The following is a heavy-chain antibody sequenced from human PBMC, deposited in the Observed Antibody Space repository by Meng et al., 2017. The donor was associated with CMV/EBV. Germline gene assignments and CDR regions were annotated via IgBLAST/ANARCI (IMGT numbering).Heavy chain of an antibody. V-gene: IGHV1-46*01. CDR2: IHPGGGST. D-gene: IGHD2-2*01. Sequence: DTISDCWMAWGRPTPGQGLEWVEMIHPGGGSTTYTREFRGRVVLARDTSTSTVYMDLSSLRSEDRAVYYCARSGSTTSQQPGYFDLWGRGTLVTVSS. CDR3: ARSGSTTSQQPGYFDL. CDR1: DTISDCW. J-gene: IGHJ2*01.